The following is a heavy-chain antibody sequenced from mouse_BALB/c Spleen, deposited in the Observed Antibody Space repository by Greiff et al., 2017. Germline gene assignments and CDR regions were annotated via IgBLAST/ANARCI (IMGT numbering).Heavy chain of an antibody. D-gene: IGHD4-1*01. CDR2: ISYSGST. Sequence: EVKVEESGPGLVKPSQSLSLTCTVTGYSITSDYAWNWIRQFPGNKLEWMGYISYSGSTSYNPSLKSRISITRDTSKNQFFLQLNSVTTEDTATYYCARSELVPWFAYWGQGTLVTVSA. V-gene: IGHV3-2*02. CDR3: ARSELVPWFAY. J-gene: IGHJ3*01. CDR1: GYSITSDYA.